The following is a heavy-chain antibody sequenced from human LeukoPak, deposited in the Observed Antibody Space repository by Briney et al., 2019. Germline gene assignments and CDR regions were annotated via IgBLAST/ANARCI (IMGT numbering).Heavy chain of an antibody. V-gene: IGHV1-8*01. Sequence: MGWMNPNSGNTGYAQKFQGRVTMTRNTSISTAYMELSSLRSEDTAVYYCARIDLVRGVTKAWGQGTLVTVSS. CDR3: ARIDLVRGVTKA. D-gene: IGHD3-10*01. J-gene: IGHJ5*02. CDR2: MNPNSGNT.